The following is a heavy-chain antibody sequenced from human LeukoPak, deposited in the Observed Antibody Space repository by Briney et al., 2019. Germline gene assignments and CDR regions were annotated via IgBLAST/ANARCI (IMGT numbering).Heavy chain of an antibody. Sequence: ASVKVSCKASGYTFTSYAMNWVRQAPGQGLEWMGIINPSGGSTSYAQKFQGRVTMTRDTSTSTVYMELSSLRSEDTAVYYCASPHSSGYPYDAFDIWGQGTMVTVSS. J-gene: IGHJ3*02. CDR2: INPSGGST. CDR3: ASPHSSGYPYDAFDI. CDR1: GYTFTSYA. V-gene: IGHV1-46*01. D-gene: IGHD3-22*01.